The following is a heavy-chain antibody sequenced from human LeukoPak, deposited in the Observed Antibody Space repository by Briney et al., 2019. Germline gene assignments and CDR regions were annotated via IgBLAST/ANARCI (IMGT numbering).Heavy chain of an antibody. CDR3: ARAFCGGDCYSDY. J-gene: IGHJ4*02. CDR2: ISSSTSM. Sequence: GGSLRLSCAASGFTFSTYTMNWVRQAPGKGLEWVSYISSSTSMYYADSVKGRFTISRDNAKNSLYLQMNSLRAEDTAVYYCARAFCGGDCYSDYWGQGTLVTVSS. D-gene: IGHD2-21*02. CDR1: GFTFSTYT. V-gene: IGHV3-48*01.